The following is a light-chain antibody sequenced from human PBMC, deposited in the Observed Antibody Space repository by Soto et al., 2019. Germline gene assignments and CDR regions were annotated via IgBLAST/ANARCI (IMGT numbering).Light chain of an antibody. J-gene: IGLJ1*01. CDR2: EVT. Sequence: QSVLTQPASVSGSPGQSITISCTRTSSDVGSYNFVSWYQQHPGKAPKVMIYEVTKRPSGVSNRFSGSKSGNTASLTISGLQADDEADDYCCSDAGSSTYVFGTGTKLTVL. CDR3: CSDAGSSTYV. V-gene: IGLV2-23*02. CDR1: SSDVGSYNF.